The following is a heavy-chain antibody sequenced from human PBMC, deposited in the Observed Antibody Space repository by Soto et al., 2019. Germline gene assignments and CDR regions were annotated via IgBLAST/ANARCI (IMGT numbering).Heavy chain of an antibody. CDR2: ISSSGSTI. CDR1: GFTFSSYE. V-gene: IGHV3-48*03. D-gene: IGHD2-21*02. Sequence: WGSLRLSCAASGFTFSSYEMNWVRQAPGKGLEWVSYISSSGSTIYYADSVKGRFTISRENATNTLYLQMISLRAEDTAVYYCARERHWAYCGGACRFLFDLWGRGTLVTVSS. J-gene: IGHJ2*01. CDR3: ARERHWAYCGGACRFLFDL.